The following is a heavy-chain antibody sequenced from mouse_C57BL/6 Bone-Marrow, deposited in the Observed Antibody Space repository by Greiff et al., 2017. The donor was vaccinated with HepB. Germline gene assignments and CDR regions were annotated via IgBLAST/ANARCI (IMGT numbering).Heavy chain of an antibody. CDR2: ISYSGST. D-gene: IGHD2-4*01. V-gene: IGHV3-8*01. J-gene: IGHJ1*03. CDR1: GYSITSDY. CDR3: ARRSYYDYGDWYFDV. Sequence: EVQLQQSGPGLAKPSQTLSLTCSVTGYSITSDYWNWIRKFPGNKLEYMGYISYSGSTYYNPSLKSRFSITRDTSKNQYYLQLNSVTTEDTATYYCARRSYYDYGDWYFDVWGTGTTVTVSS.